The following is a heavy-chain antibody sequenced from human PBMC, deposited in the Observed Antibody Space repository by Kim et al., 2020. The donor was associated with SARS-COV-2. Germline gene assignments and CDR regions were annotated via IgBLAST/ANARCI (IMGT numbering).Heavy chain of an antibody. CDR1: GFTFDDYT. CDR3: AKDDYLGSGYLMS. Sequence: GGSLRLSCAASGFTFDDYTMHWVRQAPGKGLEWVSLISWDGGSTYYADSVKGRFTISRDNSKNSLYLQMNSLRTEDTALYYCAKDDYLGSGYLMSWGQGTLVTVSS. D-gene: IGHD3-22*01. V-gene: IGHV3-43*01. CDR2: ISWDGGST. J-gene: IGHJ4*02.